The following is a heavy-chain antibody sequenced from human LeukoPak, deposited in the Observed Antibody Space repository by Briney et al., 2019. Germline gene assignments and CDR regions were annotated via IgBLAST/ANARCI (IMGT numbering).Heavy chain of an antibody. CDR3: AKAAIVLMVYANYDY. CDR1: GFTFSSYA. J-gene: IGHJ4*02. D-gene: IGHD2-8*01. V-gene: IGHV3-23*01. CDR2: ISGSGGST. Sequence: PGRSLRLSCAASGFTFSSYAMSWVRQAPGKGLEWVSAISGSGGSTYYADSVKGRFTISRDNSKNTLYLQMNSLRAEDTAVYYCAKAAIVLMVYANYDYWGQGTLVTVSS.